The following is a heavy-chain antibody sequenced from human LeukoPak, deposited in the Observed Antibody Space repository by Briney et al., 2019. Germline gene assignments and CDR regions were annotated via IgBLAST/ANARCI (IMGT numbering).Heavy chain of an antibody. CDR1: GFMFHDYA. Sequence: GGSLRLSCAAPGFMFHDYAIHWVRQAPGKGLEWVSLISGDGGSTFYADSVKGRFTISRDNSKNSLYLQMNSLRPEDTAVYYCARARFGYNRGPFDYWGQGILVTVSS. CDR3: ARARFGYNRGPFDY. CDR2: ISGDGGST. J-gene: IGHJ4*02. D-gene: IGHD5-24*01. V-gene: IGHV3-43*02.